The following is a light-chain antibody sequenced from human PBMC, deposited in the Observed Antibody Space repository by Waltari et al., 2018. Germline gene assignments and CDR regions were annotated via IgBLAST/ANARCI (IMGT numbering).Light chain of an antibody. Sequence: DIVMTQSPESLAVSLGERATINCKSSQNVLYSSNNKNYLAWYQQKPGQPPKLLIYWASTRESGVPDRFSGSGSGTDFTLTISSLQAEDVAVYYCQQYYGTPPTFGQGTKVEIK. J-gene: IGKJ1*01. V-gene: IGKV4-1*01. CDR3: QQYYGTPPT. CDR2: WAS. CDR1: QNVLYSSNNKNY.